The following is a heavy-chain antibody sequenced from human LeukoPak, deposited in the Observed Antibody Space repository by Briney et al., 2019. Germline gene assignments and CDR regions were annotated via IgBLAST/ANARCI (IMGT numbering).Heavy chain of an antibody. CDR1: GSTFSSYE. CDR3: ARDPDPGFPSY. J-gene: IGHJ4*02. Sequence: PGGSLRLSCAASGSTFSSYEMNWARQAPGKGLEWVSYISSTGSTIYYADSVKGRFTISRDNAKNSLYLQMNSLRAEDTAVYYCARDPDPGFPSYLGQGTLVTVSS. CDR2: ISSTGSTI. D-gene: IGHD1-14*01. V-gene: IGHV3-48*03.